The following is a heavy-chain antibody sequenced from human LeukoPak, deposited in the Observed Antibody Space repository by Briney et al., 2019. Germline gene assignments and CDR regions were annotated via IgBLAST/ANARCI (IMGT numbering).Heavy chain of an antibody. CDR2: YYHTGSS. Sequence: PSETLSLTCAASGYTISNHYYWGWIRQPPGEGLEWIGSYYHTGSSYYNASLQSRVAISIDTSKNQFSLELASVTAADTAVYYCASVTRSMSRFFDLWGRGTLVIVSS. CDR3: ASVTRSMSRFFDL. V-gene: IGHV4-38-2*01. D-gene: IGHD4-17*01. CDR1: GYTISNHYY. J-gene: IGHJ2*01.